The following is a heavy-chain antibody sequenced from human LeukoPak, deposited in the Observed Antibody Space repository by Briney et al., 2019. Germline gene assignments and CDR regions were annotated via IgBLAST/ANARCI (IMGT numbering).Heavy chain of an antibody. D-gene: IGHD3/OR15-3a*01. CDR2: ISSSSSYI. V-gene: IGHV3-21*01. CDR1: GFTISNHY. J-gene: IGHJ4*02. Sequence: GGSLRLSCAASGFTISNHYMSWVRQAPGKGLEWVSSISSSSSYIYYADSVKGRFTISRDNAKNSLYLQMNSLRAEDTAVYYCARDGRVDPLYYFDYWGQGTLVTVSS. CDR3: ARDGRVDPLYYFDY.